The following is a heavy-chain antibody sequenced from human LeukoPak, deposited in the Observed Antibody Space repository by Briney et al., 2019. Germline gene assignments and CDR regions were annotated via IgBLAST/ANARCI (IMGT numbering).Heavy chain of an antibody. CDR3: AKAPYSSTESGFDL. Sequence: GGSLRLSCAASGFTFSGYGMHWVRQAPGKGLDWVALISYDGSNTYYADSVKGRFTISRDISNNTLYLQMNSLRPEDTAVYYCAKAPYSSTESGFDLWGRGTLVTVSS. J-gene: IGHJ2*01. V-gene: IGHV3-30*18. CDR1: GFTFSGYG. D-gene: IGHD6-13*01. CDR2: ISYDGSNT.